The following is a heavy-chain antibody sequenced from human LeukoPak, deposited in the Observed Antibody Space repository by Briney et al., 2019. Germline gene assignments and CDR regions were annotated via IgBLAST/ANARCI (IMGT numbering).Heavy chain of an antibody. CDR1: GFTFSTYS. D-gene: IGHD2-2*01. Sequence: QPGGSLRLSCAASGFTFSTYSMNWVRQAPGKGLEWISYISSSSNTIYYADPVKGRFTISRDNAKNSLYPQMNSLRAEDTAVYYCARDSATSSTYYYYYYGMDVWGQGTTVTVSS. V-gene: IGHV3-48*04. CDR3: ARDSATSSTYYYYYYGMDV. CDR2: ISSSSNTI. J-gene: IGHJ6*02.